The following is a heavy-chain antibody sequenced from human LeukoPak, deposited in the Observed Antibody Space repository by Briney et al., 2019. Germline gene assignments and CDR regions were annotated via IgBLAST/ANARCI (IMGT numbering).Heavy chain of an antibody. CDR1: GGSISSYF. CDR2: IYYSGST. CDR3: AREVVAAAGTVDY. V-gene: IGHV4-59*01. D-gene: IGHD6-13*01. Sequence: SETLSLTCTVSGGSISSYFWSWIRQPPGKGLEWIGYIYYSGSTNYSPSLKSRVTMSVDTSKNQFSLKLTPVTAADTAVYYCAREVVAAAGTVDYWGQGTLVTVSS. J-gene: IGHJ4*02.